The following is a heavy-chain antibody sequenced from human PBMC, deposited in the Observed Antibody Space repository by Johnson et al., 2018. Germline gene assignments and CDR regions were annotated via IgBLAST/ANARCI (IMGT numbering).Heavy chain of an antibody. CDR2: LSGSGGST. Sequence: VQLVQSGGVVVQPGGSLRLSCAASGFTFSSYAMSWVRQAPGKGLEWVSALSGSGGSTYYADSVKGRFPISRDNSKNTLYPQMNSLRAEDTAVYYCARAGTGYSSGGVTYYYYGMDVWGQGTTVTVSS. V-gene: IGHV3-23*04. J-gene: IGHJ6*02. CDR1: GFTFSSYA. D-gene: IGHD6-19*01. CDR3: ARAGTGYSSGGVTYYYYGMDV.